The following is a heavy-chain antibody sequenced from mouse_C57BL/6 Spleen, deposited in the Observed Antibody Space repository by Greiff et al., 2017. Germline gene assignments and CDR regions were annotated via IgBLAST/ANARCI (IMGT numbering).Heavy chain of an antibody. J-gene: IGHJ4*01. CDR2: INPGSGGT. CDR3: ARSGDYYGSSYAMDY. CDR1: GYAFTNYL. V-gene: IGHV1-54*01. Sequence: VQLQQSGAELVRPGTSVKVSCKASGYAFTNYLIEWVKQRPGQGLEWIGVINPGSGGTNYNEKFKGKATLTADKSSSTAYMQLSSLTSEDSAVYFCARSGDYYGSSYAMDYWGQGPSVTVSS. D-gene: IGHD1-1*01.